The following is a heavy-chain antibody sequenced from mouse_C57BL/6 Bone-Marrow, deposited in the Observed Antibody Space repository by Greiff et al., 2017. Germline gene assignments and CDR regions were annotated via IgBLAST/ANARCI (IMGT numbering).Heavy chain of an antibody. CDR2: IYPGDGDT. J-gene: IGHJ3*01. CDR1: GYAFSSSW. D-gene: IGHD2-2*01. CDR3: ARGGYDAGFAY. Sequence: VHLVAPGPELVKPGASVKISCKASGYAFSSSWMNWVKQRPGQGLEWIGRIYPGDGDTNYNGKFKGKATLTADKSSSTAYMQLSSLTSEDSAVYFCARGGYDAGFAYWGQGTLVTVSA. V-gene: IGHV1-82*01.